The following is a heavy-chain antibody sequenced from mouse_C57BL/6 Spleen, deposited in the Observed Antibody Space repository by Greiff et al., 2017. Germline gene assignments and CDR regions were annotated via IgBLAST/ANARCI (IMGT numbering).Heavy chain of an antibody. Sequence: EVQGVESGGGLVKPGGSLKLSCAASGFTFSDYGMHWVRQAPEKGLEWVAYISSGSSTMNYADTVKGRFTISRDNATNTLFLQLTSLRSEDSAVYYCARKSNYGGYFDYWGQGTTLTVSS. CDR2: ISSGSSTM. D-gene: IGHD2-5*01. CDR1: GFTFSDYG. V-gene: IGHV5-17*01. J-gene: IGHJ2*01. CDR3: ARKSNYGGYFDY.